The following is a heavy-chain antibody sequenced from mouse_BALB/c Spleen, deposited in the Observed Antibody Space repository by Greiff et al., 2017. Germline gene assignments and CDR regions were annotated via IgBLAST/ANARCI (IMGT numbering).Heavy chain of an antibody. CDR1: GFTFSDYG. CDR2: ISNLAYSI. CDR3: ARGGKLTGPFAY. D-gene: IGHD2-13*01. V-gene: IGHV5-15*02. Sequence: DVQLVESGGGLVQPGGSRKLSCAASGFTFSDYGMAWVRQAPGKGPEWVAFISNLAYSIYYADTVTGRFTISRENAKNTLYLEMSSLRSEDTAMYYCARGGKLTGPFAYWGQGTLVTVSA. J-gene: IGHJ3*01.